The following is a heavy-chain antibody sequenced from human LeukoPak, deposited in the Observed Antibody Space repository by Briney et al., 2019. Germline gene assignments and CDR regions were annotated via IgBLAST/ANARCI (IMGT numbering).Heavy chain of an antibody. J-gene: IGHJ4*02. CDR1: GFTFSSYS. CDR2: ISSSSSYI. V-gene: IGHV3-21*01. CDR3: ARSVMTTVTIYDY. D-gene: IGHD4-17*01. Sequence: GGSLRLSCAASGFTFSSYSMTWVRQAPGKGLEWVSSISSSSSYIYYADSVKGRFTISRDNAKNSLYLQMNSLRAEDTAVYYCARSVMTTVTIYDYGGQGPLVTVSS.